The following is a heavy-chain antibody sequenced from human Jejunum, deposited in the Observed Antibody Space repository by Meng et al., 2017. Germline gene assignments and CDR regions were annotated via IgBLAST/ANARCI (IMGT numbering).Heavy chain of an antibody. CDR3: ARGDDWAKSGNF. CDR1: GGSFTDPY. D-gene: IGHD3-9*01. J-gene: IGHJ4*02. V-gene: IGHV4-34*01. Sequence: HLRQWAPELLNSSDPPSLPFTSYGGSFTDPYLPWIRQPPGKGLEWIGEINPSGRTYYSPSLQSRVTITLDTSKNQFSLTLNSVTAADTAVYYCARGDDWAKSGNFWGQGTLVTVSS. CDR2: INPSGRT.